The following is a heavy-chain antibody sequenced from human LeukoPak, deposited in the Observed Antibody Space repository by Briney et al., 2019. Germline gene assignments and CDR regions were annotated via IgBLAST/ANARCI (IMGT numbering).Heavy chain of an antibody. CDR3: AKAQTMNDAFDI. V-gene: IGHV3-30*02. CDR2: IHYDGSKK. D-gene: IGHD3-22*01. CDR1: GFTFSGYG. Sequence: GGSLRLSCAASGFTFSGYGMHWVRQAPGKGLEWVAFIHYDGSKKYYPDSVKGRFTVSRDNSKNILSLQMNSLRAEDTAVYYCAKAQTMNDAFDIWGQGTMVSVSS. J-gene: IGHJ3*02.